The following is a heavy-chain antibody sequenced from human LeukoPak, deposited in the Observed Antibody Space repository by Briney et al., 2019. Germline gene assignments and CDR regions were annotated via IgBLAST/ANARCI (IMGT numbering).Heavy chain of an antibody. V-gene: IGHV7-4-1*02. D-gene: IGHD4-23*01. J-gene: IGHJ6*03. Sequence: ASVKVSCKASGYTFTSYAMNWVRQAPGQGLEWMGWINTNTGNPTYAQGFTGRFVFSLDTSVSTAYLQISSLKAEDTAVYYCARDLGLRWSVRDYYYYMDVWGKGTTVTVSS. CDR2: INTNTGNP. CDR3: ARDLGLRWSVRDYYYYMDV. CDR1: GYTFTSYA.